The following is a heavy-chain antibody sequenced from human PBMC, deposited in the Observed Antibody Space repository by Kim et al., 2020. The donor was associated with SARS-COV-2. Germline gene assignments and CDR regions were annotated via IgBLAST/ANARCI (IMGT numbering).Heavy chain of an antibody. J-gene: IGHJ4*02. D-gene: IGHD3-16*01. Sequence: GGSLRLSCAASGFTFRTYAMHWVRQAPGKGLEWVAVISYDGRNQYYADSVKGRFTISRDNSKSTLYLQMSSLRAEDTAMYHCARDRFGTVVRGVDYWGQGTLVTVSS. CDR2: ISYDGRNQ. CDR1: GFTFRTYA. CDR3: ARDRFGTVVRGVDY. V-gene: IGHV3-30*04.